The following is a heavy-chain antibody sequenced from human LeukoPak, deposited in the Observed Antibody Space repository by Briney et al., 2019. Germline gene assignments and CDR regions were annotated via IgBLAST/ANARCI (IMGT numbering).Heavy chain of an antibody. CDR3: AIDPGIAAAGTPPFVDY. CDR2: IWYDGSNK. J-gene: IGHJ4*02. D-gene: IGHD6-13*01. V-gene: IGHV3-33*01. Sequence: GGSLRLSCAASGFTFSSYGMHRVRQAPGKGLEWVAVIWYDGSNKYYADSVKGRFTISRDNSKNTLYLQMNSLRAEDTAVYYCAIDPGIAAAGTPPFVDYWGQGTLVTVSS. CDR1: GFTFSSYG.